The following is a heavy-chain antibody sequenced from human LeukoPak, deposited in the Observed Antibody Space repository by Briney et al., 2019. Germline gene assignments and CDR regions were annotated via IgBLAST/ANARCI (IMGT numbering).Heavy chain of an antibody. CDR3: ARLELVGWLYFDL. J-gene: IGHJ2*01. V-gene: IGHV1-2*02. CDR2: INPNSGGT. D-gene: IGHD5-24*01. Sequence: ASVKVSCKASGYTFTGYYMHWVRQAPGQGLEWMGWINPNSGGTNYAQKLQGRVTMTTDTSTSTAYMELRSLRSDDTAVYYCARLELVGWLYFDLWGRGTLVTVSS. CDR1: GYTFTGYY.